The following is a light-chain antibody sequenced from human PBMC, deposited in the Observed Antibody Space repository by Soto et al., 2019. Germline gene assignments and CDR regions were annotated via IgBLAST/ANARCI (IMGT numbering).Light chain of an antibody. V-gene: IGLV2-14*01. CDR3: SSYTSSSNYV. J-gene: IGLJ1*01. Sequence: QSVLTQPASESGSPGQSITISCTGTSSDVGGYNYVSWYQQHPGKAPKLMIYDVSNRPSGVSNRFSGSKSGNTASLTISGLQAEDEADYYCSSYTSSSNYVFGTGTKVTVL. CDR2: DVS. CDR1: SSDVGGYNY.